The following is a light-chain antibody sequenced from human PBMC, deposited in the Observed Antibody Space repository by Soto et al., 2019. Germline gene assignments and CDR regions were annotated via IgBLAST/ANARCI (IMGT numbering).Light chain of an antibody. Sequence: EIVMTQSPATLYVSPGERATLSCRASQSVSSNLAWYQQKPGQAPRLLIYGASTRATGIPARFSGSGSGTEFPLTISSLQSEDFAVYYCQQYNNWPHTFGPGTKVDIK. CDR2: GAS. V-gene: IGKV3-15*01. CDR3: QQYNNWPHT. CDR1: QSVSSN. J-gene: IGKJ3*01.